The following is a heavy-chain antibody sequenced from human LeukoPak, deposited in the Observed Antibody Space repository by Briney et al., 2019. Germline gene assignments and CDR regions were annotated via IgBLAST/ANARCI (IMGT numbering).Heavy chain of an antibody. J-gene: IGHJ4*02. CDR2: ISAYNGNT. CDR1: GYTFTSYG. D-gene: IGHD5-18*01. CDR3: ARDEGYSYDY. V-gene: IGHV1-18*01. Sequence: GASVKVSCKASGYTFTSYGISGVRQAPGQGLEWMGWISAYNGNTNYAQKLQGRVTMTTDTYTSTAYMEVRSLRSDDTAVYYCARDEGYSYDYWGQGTLVTVSS.